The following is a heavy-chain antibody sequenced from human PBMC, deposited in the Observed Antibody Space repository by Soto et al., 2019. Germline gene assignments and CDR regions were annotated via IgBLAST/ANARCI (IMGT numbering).Heavy chain of an antibody. D-gene: IGHD3-3*01. V-gene: IGHV4-59*08. CDR2: IYYSGST. Sequence: SETLSLTCTVSGGSISSYYWSWIRQPPGKGLEWIGYIYYSGSTNYNPSLKSRVTISVDTSKNQFSLKLSSVTAADTAVYYCARLGIQNYDFWSGSHLVWFDPWGQGTLVTVSS. CDR1: GGSISSYY. CDR3: ARLGIQNYDFWSGSHLVWFDP. J-gene: IGHJ5*02.